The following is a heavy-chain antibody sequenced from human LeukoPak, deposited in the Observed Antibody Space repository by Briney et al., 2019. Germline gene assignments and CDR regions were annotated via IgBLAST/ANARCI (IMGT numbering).Heavy chain of an antibody. CDR2: ISGSGGST. CDR3: AKDSSYDILTGYYPPPNDWFDP. J-gene: IGHJ5*02. D-gene: IGHD3-9*01. Sequence: GGSLRLSCAASGFTFSSYAMSWVRQAPGKGLEWVSAISGSGGSTYYADSVKGRFTISRDNSKNTLYLQMNSLRAEDTAVYYCAKDSSYDILTGYYPPPNDWFDPWGQGTLVTVSS. V-gene: IGHV3-23*01. CDR1: GFTFSSYA.